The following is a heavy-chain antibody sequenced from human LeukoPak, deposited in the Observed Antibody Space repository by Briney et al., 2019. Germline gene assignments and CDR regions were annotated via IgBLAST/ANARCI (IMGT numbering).Heavy chain of an antibody. Sequence: GGPLRLSCTASGFSVTYYFMSWVRQAPGKGLEWVSFIYSAGGGGDTYYADSVKGRFTISRDNSKNTLYLQMNSLRPEDTAVYYCAKEGGDCSKYAYSLDSWGQGTLVTVSA. CDR1: GFSVTYYF. V-gene: IGHV3-66*01. CDR3: AKEGGDCSKYAYSLDS. J-gene: IGHJ4*02. D-gene: IGHD2-2*01. CDR2: IYSAGGGGDT.